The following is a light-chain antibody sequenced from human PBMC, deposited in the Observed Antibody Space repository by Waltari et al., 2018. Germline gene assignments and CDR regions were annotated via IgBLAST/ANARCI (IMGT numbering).Light chain of an antibody. CDR2: EVT. J-gene: IGLJ2*01. CDR1: SSDVGSYNL. CDR3: YSYAGSSTVV. V-gene: IGLV2-23*02. Sequence: QSALTQPASVSGSPGQSITISCTGTSSDVGSYNLVSWYQQHPGKATKLLIYEVTKRPSGVSNCFAGSKAGNTASLTISGLLAEDEADYYCYSYAGSSTVVFGGGTKLTVL.